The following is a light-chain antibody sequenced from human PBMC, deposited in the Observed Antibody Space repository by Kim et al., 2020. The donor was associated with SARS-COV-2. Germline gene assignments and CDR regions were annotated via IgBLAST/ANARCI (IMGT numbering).Light chain of an antibody. J-gene: IGKJ1*01. Sequence: SGSTGERATLAGRARQSVSTNVVWYQQKPGQAPRLLIYGASTRATYIPARFTGSGSGTEFTLTISSLQSEDFAVYYCQQYNNFRTFGQGTKVDIK. V-gene: IGKV3-15*01. CDR2: GAS. CDR3: QQYNNFRT. CDR1: QSVSTN.